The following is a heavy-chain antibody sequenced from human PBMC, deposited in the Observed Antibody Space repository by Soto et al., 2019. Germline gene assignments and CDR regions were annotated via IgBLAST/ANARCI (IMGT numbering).Heavy chain of an antibody. CDR3: AKDVEGGSLFRGAFDY. D-gene: IGHD1-26*01. J-gene: IGHJ4*02. CDR2: ISASGGAT. Sequence: HPGGSLRLSCVASRFTFTSCAMSWVRQAPGKGLEWVAAISASGGATIHADSVKGRLTISRDNSKNTLYLQMNSLRAEDTAVYYCAKDVEGGSLFRGAFDYWGQGTQVTVS. CDR1: RFTFTSCA. V-gene: IGHV3-23*01.